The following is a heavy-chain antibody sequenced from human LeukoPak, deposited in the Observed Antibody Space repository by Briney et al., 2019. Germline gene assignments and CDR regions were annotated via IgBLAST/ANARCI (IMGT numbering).Heavy chain of an antibody. J-gene: IGHJ5*02. V-gene: IGHV4-30-4*01. D-gene: IGHD2-15*01. CDR2: IYYSGST. Sequence: PSETLSLTCTVSGASINSGDYYWSWIRQPPGKGLEWIGYIYYSGSTYYNPSLKSRVTISVDTSKNQFSLKLSSVTAADTAVYYCARDLGYCSGGSCYWFDPWGQGTLVTVSS. CDR1: GASINSGDYY. CDR3: ARDLGYCSGGSCYWFDP.